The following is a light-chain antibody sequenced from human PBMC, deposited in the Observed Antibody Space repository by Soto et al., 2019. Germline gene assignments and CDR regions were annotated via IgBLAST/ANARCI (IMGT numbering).Light chain of an antibody. CDR1: QSVSSY. V-gene: IGKV3-11*01. Sequence: EIVLTQSPATLSLCPGERATISSIASQSVSSYLAWYQQKPGQAPRLLIYDASNRATDIPARFSGSGSGTDFTLTISSLEPEDFAVYYCQQRSNWPPVTFGQGTRLEI. J-gene: IGKJ5*01. CDR2: DAS. CDR3: QQRSNWPPVT.